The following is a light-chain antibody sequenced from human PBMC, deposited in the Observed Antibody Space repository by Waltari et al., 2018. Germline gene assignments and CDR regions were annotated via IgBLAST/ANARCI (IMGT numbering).Light chain of an antibody. J-gene: IGLJ2*01. V-gene: IGLV2-23*01. CDR2: EGS. CDR1: SSDVGSDNL. Sequence: QSALTQPASVSGSPGQSITISCTGTSSDVGSDNLVSWYQQHPGKAPKPMIYEGSKRPSGVSNRFSGSKSGNTASLTISGLQAEDEADYYCCSYAGSSTVFGGGTKLTVL. CDR3: CSYAGSSTV.